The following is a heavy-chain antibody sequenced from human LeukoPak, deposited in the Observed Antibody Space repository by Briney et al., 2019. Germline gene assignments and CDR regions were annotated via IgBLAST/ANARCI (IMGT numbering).Heavy chain of an antibody. J-gene: IGHJ4*02. CDR1: GYIFTGYY. D-gene: IGHD4-17*01. Sequence: GASVKVSCKASGYIFTGYYMYWVRQAPGQGLEWMGWIYPYTGGTDSAQKFQGRITMTRDTSISTAYMELSRLRSDDTAVYYCARYYGEAPPYWGQGTLVIVS. V-gene: IGHV1-2*02. CDR3: ARYYGEAPPY. CDR2: IYPYTGGT.